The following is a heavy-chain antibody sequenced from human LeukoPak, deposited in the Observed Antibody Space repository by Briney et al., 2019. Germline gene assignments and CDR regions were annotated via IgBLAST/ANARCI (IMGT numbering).Heavy chain of an antibody. D-gene: IGHD3-22*01. Sequence: AETLSLSCAVYGGSFSGYWWSSIRQPPGKGLEWIGEINHSGSTNNNPSLKSRVTISVDTSKNQFSLKLSSVTAADTAVYYCARGRVIVVVTAFDIWGQGTMVTVSS. V-gene: IGHV4-34*01. J-gene: IGHJ3*02. CDR2: INHSGST. CDR1: GGSFSGYW. CDR3: ARGRVIVVVTAFDI.